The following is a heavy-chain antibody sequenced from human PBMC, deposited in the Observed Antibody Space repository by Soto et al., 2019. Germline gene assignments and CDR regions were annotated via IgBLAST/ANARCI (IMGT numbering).Heavy chain of an antibody. D-gene: IGHD4-4*01. V-gene: IGHV4-61*08. CDR3: ARSLGGNYGVFDY. CDR1: GVPVNSGVYY. CDR2: IYYSGST. Sequence: QVQLQESGPGLVKPSETLSLTCTVSGVPVNSGVYYWSLIRQPPGKGLEWIGYIYYSGSTNYNPSLKNRVTISVDTSKKQVSLRLTSVTAADTAVYYCARSLGGNYGVFDYWGQGTLVTVSS. J-gene: IGHJ4*02.